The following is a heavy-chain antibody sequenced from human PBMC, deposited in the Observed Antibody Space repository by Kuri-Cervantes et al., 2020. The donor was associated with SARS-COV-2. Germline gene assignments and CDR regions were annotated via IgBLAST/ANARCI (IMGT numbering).Heavy chain of an antibody. V-gene: IGHV3-64*01. J-gene: IGHJ6*02. CDR3: AKAGATILSGMDV. D-gene: IGHD1-26*01. CDR2: ISSNGGST. CDR1: GFTFSSYA. Sequence: GGSLRLSCAASGFTFSSYAMHWVRQAPGKGLEYVSAISSNGGSTYYANSVKGRFTISRDNSKNTLYLQMNSLRAEDTAVYYCAKAGATILSGMDVWGQGPTVTVSS.